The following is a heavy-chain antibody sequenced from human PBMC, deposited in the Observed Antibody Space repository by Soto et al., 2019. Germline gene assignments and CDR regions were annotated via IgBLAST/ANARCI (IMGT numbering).Heavy chain of an antibody. V-gene: IGHV3-23*01. Sequence: EVQLLESGGGLVQPGGSLRLSCAASGFTFSSYAMSWVRQAPGKGLEWVSAISGSGGSTYYADSVKGRFTISRDNSKNTLYLQMNSLRAEDTAVYYCAKAAYSSSWYGGGGYYYGMDGWGQGTTVTVSS. CDR1: GFTFSSYA. D-gene: IGHD6-13*01. CDR2: ISGSGGST. CDR3: AKAAYSSSWYGGGGYYYGMDG. J-gene: IGHJ6*02.